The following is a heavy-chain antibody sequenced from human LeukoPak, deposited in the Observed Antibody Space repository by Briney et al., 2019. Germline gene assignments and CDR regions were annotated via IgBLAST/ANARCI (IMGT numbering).Heavy chain of an antibody. J-gene: IGHJ4*02. CDR3: ARCPYDSTGYYSVPSHLDY. CDR1: GFTFSSYW. CDR2: IKQDGSAK. V-gene: IGHV3-7*01. Sequence: PGGSLRLSCAASGFTFSSYWMTWVRQAPGKGLEWVANIKQDGSAKYYVDSLRGRFSISRDNVKNSLFLLMNSLSDDDTAVYYCARCPYDSTGYYSVPSHLDYWGQGTLVTVSS. D-gene: IGHD3-22*01.